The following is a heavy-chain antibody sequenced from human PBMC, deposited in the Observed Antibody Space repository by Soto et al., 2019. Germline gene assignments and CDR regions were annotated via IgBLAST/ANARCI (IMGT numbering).Heavy chain of an antibody. CDR2: ISYDGSNK. CDR3: ARGTTISAFSAMDV. CDR1: GFTFSNNA. J-gene: IGHJ6*02. V-gene: IGHV3-30-3*01. D-gene: IGHD1-1*01. Sequence: QVQLVESGGGVVQPGRSLRLCCAASGFTFSNNAMDWVRQAPGKGLEWVAVISYDGSNKYIAESVKGRFTISRDNSKNTLFLQMNSLRAEDTAVYYCARGTTISAFSAMDVWGQGTTVTVSS.